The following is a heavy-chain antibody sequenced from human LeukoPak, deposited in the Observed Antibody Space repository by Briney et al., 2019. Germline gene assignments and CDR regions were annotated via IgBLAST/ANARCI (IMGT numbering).Heavy chain of an antibody. J-gene: IGHJ3*02. CDR3: ARGLAAKGAFDI. V-gene: IGHV4-59*01. CDR2: IYYSGST. D-gene: IGHD4/OR15-4a*01. CDR1: GGSISSYY. Sequence: SETLSLTCTVSGGSISSYYWSWIRQPPGKGLEWIGYIYYSGSTNYNPSLKSRVTISVDTSKNQFSLKPSSVTAADTAVYYCARGLAAKGAFDIWGQGTMVTVSS.